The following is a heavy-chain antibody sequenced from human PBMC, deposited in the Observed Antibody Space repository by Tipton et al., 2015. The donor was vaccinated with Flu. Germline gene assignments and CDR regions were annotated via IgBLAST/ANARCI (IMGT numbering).Heavy chain of an antibody. D-gene: IGHD3-16*01. V-gene: IGHV4-30-2*01. Sequence: TLSLTCSVSGDSMNTDDFSWSWIRQPPGKALEWIGYIHYNGNTFYNPSFRSRVSMSIDRSKTEFSLKLKSVTAADTAVYFCSRGLATFGPSTPFDHWGQGALVTVSS. CDR3: SRGLATFGPSTPFDH. J-gene: IGHJ4*02. CDR2: IHYNGNT. CDR1: GDSMNTDDFS.